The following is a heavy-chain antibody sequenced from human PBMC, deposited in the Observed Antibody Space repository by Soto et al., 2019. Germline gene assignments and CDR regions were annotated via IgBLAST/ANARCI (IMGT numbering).Heavy chain of an antibody. CDR2: IYWDDDQ. J-gene: IGHJ4*02. CDR3: ARFLWSSTSLFYFDY. V-gene: IGHV2-5*02. CDR1: GFSLTTSGVG. D-gene: IGHD2-2*01. Sequence: QITLKESGPTLVKPTQTLTLTCTFSGFSLTTSGVGVGWIRQPPGKALEWLALIYWDDDQRYSPSLKSRLTITTDTSKNQVVLTMTNMDPVDTATYYCARFLWSSTSLFYFDYWGQGTLVTVSS.